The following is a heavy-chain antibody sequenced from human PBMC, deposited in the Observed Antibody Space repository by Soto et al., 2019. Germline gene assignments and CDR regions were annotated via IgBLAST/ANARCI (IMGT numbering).Heavy chain of an antibody. CDR1: GYSFTSLH. J-gene: IGHJ4*02. CDR2: MNPHSGDT. D-gene: IGHD3-10*01. Sequence: ASVKVSFKCFGYSFTSLHFNWGRRATGQGLECVGGMNPHSGDTYFAQRFQGGVTMTRKTAIHTPPMALRNQRSQDTPVYYFARGSTGPVDHWGQGTQVTVSS. V-gene: IGHV1-8*01. CDR3: ARGSTGPVDH.